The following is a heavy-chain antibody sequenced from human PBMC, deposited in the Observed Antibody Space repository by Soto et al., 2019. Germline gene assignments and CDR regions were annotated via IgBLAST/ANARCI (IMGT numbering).Heavy chain of an antibody. CDR2: MNPKSGGT. CDR1: GYTFSAYY. Sequence: QVQLVQSGAEVKMPGASVKVSCKASGYTFSAYYTHWVRQAPGQGLEWMGWMNPKSGGTYFAQKFQGRVTLTRDTSISTAYMEVNRLRSDDTAVYYCTRGDSTDCSNGVCSFFYNHDMDVWGQGTTVTVSS. CDR3: TRGDSTDCSNGVCSFFYNHDMDV. V-gene: IGHV1-2*02. D-gene: IGHD2-8*01. J-gene: IGHJ6*02.